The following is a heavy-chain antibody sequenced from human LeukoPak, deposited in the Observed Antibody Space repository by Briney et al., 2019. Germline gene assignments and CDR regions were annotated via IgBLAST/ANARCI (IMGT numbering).Heavy chain of an antibody. CDR1: GYTFTSYY. V-gene: IGHV1-46*01. D-gene: IGHD5-24*01. J-gene: IGHJ5*02. CDR3: ARDGLRRPGDGYNPTARFDP. Sequence: GSSVKVSCKASGYTFTSYYMHWVRQAPGQGLEWMGIINPSVGSTSYAQKFQGRVTMTRDTSTSTVYMELSSLRSEDTAVYYCARDGLRRPGDGYNPTARFDPWGQGTLVTVSS. CDR2: INPSVGST.